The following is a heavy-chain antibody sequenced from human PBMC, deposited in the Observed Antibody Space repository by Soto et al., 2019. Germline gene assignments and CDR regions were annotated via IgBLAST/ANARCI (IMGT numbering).Heavy chain of an antibody. V-gene: IGHV5-51*01. Sequence: GESLKISCKGSGYSFTSYWIGWVRQMPGKGLEWMGIIYPGDSDTRYSPSFQGQVTISADKSISTAYLRWSSLWASDTAIYYCARLEYGDRSYFDFWGQGALVTVSS. CDR3: ARLEYGDRSYFDF. J-gene: IGHJ4*02. D-gene: IGHD4-17*01. CDR2: IYPGDSDT. CDR1: GYSFTSYW.